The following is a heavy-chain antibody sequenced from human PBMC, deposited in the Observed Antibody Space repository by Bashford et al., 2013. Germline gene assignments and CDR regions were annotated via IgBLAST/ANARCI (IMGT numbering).Heavy chain of an antibody. V-gene: IGHV1-2*02. J-gene: IGHJ6*02. CDR3: ARTYYYDSSGYWDV. Sequence: ASVKVSCKASGYTFTGYYMHWVRQAPGQGLEWMGWINPNSGGTNYAQKFQGRVTMTRDTSISTAYMELSRLRSDDTAVYYCARTYYYDSSGYWDVWGQGTTVTVSS. D-gene: IGHD3-22*01. CDR2: INPNSGGT. CDR1: GYTFTGYY.